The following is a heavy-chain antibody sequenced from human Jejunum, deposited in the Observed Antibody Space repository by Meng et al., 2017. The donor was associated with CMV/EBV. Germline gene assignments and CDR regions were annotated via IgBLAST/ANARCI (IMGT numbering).Heavy chain of an antibody. V-gene: IGHV3-74*01. CDR2: INSDGSDT. CDR3: ARVEQEMC. D-gene: IGHD1/OR15-1a*01. J-gene: IGHJ4*02. CDR1: GFTFSSNW. Sequence: VVPWGGLVPPGGFPRHSFAASGFTFSSNWMHWVRQAPGKGLVWDSHINSDGSDTNYEDSVKSRFTISRDNAKNTLYLQMNSLRDEDTAVYYCARVEQEMCWGQGTLVTVSS.